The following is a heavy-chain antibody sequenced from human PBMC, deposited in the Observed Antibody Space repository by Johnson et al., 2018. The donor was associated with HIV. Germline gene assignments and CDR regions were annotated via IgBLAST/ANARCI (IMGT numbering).Heavy chain of an antibody. D-gene: IGHD6-19*01. CDR2: ISGSGGST. J-gene: IGHJ3*02. V-gene: IGHV3-23*04. Sequence: VQLVESGGGLMQPGGSLRLSCAASGFTFSSYAMSWVRQAPGKGLEWVSAISGSGGSTCYADSVKGRFTISIYNSRTTLYLQMNSLRAEATAVYSCAKGLAGAFDIWGQGTMVTVSS. CDR3: AKGLAGAFDI. CDR1: GFTFSSYA.